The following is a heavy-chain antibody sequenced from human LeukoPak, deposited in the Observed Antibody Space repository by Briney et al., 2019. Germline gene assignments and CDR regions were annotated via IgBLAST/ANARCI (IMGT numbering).Heavy chain of an antibody. Sequence: ASVSLTCKASGYTFTACYKHWLRQAPGQGLEMMGWINPNSGGTNYAQNFQGRVTMTRNTSITTAYMELSRLTSDDADVYYRALRFDSWGQGALVTVSS. CDR2: INPNSGGT. CDR3: ALRFDS. V-gene: IGHV1-2*02. CDR1: GYTFTACY. J-gene: IGHJ4*02.